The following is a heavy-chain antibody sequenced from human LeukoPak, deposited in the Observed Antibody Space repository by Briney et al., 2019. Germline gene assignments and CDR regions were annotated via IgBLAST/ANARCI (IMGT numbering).Heavy chain of an antibody. CDR2: IFSSSTYI. V-gene: IGHV3-21*03. D-gene: IGHD2/OR15-2a*01. CDR1: RFTFSNYW. CDR3: ARDFYDGFALDY. J-gene: IGHJ4*02. Sequence: GGSLRLSCAASRFTFSNYWMTWVRQAPGKGLEWVSFIFSSSTYIYYTDSVKGRFTISRDNARNSLYLQMDDLRAEDTGVYYCARDFYDGFALDYWGQGTLVTVSS.